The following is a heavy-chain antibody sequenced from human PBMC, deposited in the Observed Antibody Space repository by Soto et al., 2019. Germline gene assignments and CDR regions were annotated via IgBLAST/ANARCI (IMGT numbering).Heavy chain of an antibody. D-gene: IGHD3-22*01. CDR3: ARGYYDSSGYYFNRAFDI. CDR2: FYYSGNT. CDR1: GGSISSGAYY. V-gene: IGHV4-31*03. J-gene: IGHJ3*02. Sequence: PSETLSLTCTVSGGSISSGAYYWSWIRQHPGKGLEWIGYFYYSGNTYYNPSLKSRVTISVDTSKNQFSLKLSSVTAADTAVYYCARGYYDSSGYYFNRAFDIWGQGTMVTVSS.